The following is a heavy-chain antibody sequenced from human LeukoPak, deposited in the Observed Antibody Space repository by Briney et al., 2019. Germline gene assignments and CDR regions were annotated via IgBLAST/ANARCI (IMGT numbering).Heavy chain of an antibody. CDR2: INPNSGGT. CDR3: ARGRPRGGHKIVVVPAAMNGVDY. Sequence: GASVKVSCKASGYTFTGYYMHWVRQAPGQGLEWMGWINPNSGGTNYAQKFQGRVTMTRDTSISTAYMELSRPRSDDTAVYYCARGRPRGGHKIVVVPAAMNGVDYWGQGTLVTVSS. D-gene: IGHD2-2*01. V-gene: IGHV1-2*02. CDR1: GYTFTGYY. J-gene: IGHJ4*02.